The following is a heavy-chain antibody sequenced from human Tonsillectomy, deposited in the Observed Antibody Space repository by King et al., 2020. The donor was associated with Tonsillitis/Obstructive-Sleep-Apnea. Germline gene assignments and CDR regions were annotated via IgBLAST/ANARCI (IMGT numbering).Heavy chain of an antibody. CDR3: ARDDGGDYDFWSGYYAPHDAFDI. J-gene: IGHJ3*02. Sequence: LQLQESGPGLVKPSETLSLTCTVSGGSISSYYWNWIRQPPGKGLEWIGYIYYSGSTNYNPSLKSRVTISVDTSKNQFSLKLSSVTAADTAVYYCARDDGGDYDFWSGYYAPHDAFDIWGQGTMVTVSS. CDR2: IYYSGST. V-gene: IGHV4-59*01. D-gene: IGHD3-3*01. CDR1: GGSISSYY.